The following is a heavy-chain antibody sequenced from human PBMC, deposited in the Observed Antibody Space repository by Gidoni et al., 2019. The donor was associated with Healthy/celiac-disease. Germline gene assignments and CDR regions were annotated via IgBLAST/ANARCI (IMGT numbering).Heavy chain of an antibody. CDR3: ARDRGVEGWFDP. CDR1: GGSISSGSYY. V-gene: IGHV4-61*02. Sequence: QVQLQESGPGLVKPSQTLSLTCTVSGGSISSGSYYWSWIRQPAGKGLEWIGRIYTSGSTNYNPSLKSRVTISVDTSKNQFSLKLSSVTAADTAVYYCARDRGVEGWFDPWGQGTLVTVSS. CDR2: IYTSGST. J-gene: IGHJ5*02. D-gene: IGHD2-8*02.